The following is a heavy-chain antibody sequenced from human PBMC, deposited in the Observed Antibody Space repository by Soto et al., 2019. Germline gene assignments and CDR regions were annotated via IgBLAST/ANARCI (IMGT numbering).Heavy chain of an antibody. CDR1: GFTVSSNY. J-gene: IGHJ4*02. CDR3: ARGWELPYFDY. V-gene: IGHV3-53*01. CDR2: IYSGGST. Sequence: PGGSLRLSCAASGFTVSSNYMSWVRQAPGKGLEWVSVIYSGGSTYYADSVKGRFTISRDNSKNTLYLQMNSLRAEDTAVYYCARGWELPYFDYWGQGNLVTVSS. D-gene: IGHD1-26*01.